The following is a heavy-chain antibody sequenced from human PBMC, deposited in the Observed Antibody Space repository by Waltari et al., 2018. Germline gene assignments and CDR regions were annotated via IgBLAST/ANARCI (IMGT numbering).Heavy chain of an antibody. V-gene: IGHV3-30*03. Sequence: QVQLVESGGGVVQPGKSLRLSCAASGFTFSKFGMHWVRQAPGKGLEWVAVISFDESDKYYADSVKGRFAISRDNSKNTLYLQMNSLRAEDTAVYYCARLYCSSTSCHFDYWGQGTLVTVSS. CDR2: ISFDESDK. CDR1: GFTFSKFG. D-gene: IGHD2-2*01. CDR3: ARLYCSSTSCHFDY. J-gene: IGHJ4*02.